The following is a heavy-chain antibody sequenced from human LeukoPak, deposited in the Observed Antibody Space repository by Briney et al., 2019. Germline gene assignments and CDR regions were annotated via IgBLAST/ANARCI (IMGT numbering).Heavy chain of an antibody. D-gene: IGHD3-3*01. Sequence: GGSLRLSCAASGFTFSSYSMNWVRQAPGKGLEWVSSISSSSSYIYYADSVKGRFTISRDNAKNSLYLQMNSLRAEDTAVYYCARELRFLEWSHDAFDIWGQGTMVTVSS. CDR1: GFTFSSYS. J-gene: IGHJ3*02. CDR3: ARELRFLEWSHDAFDI. V-gene: IGHV3-21*01. CDR2: ISSSSSYI.